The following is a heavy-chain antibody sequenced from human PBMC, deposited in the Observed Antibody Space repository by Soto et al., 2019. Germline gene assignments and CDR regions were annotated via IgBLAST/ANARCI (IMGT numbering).Heavy chain of an antibody. Sequence: GGSLRLSCAASGFTVSSNYMSWVRQAPGKGLEWVSVIYSGGSTYYADSVKGRFTISRDNSKNTLYLQMNSLRAEDTAVYYCARSGTYYYYYGMDVWGQGTTVTAP. J-gene: IGHJ6*02. CDR1: GFTVSSNY. V-gene: IGHV3-53*01. D-gene: IGHD1-1*01. CDR2: IYSGGST. CDR3: ARSGTYYYYYGMDV.